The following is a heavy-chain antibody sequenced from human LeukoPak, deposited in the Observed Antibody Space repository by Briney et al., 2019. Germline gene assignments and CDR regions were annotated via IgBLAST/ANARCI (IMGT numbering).Heavy chain of an antibody. CDR2: ISYDGSNK. CDR1: GFTFSSYS. V-gene: IGHV3-30*18. Sequence: PGGSLRLSGAASGFTFSSYSMTWVRQAPGRGLEWVALISYDGSNKYYADSVKGRFTISRDNSKNTLFLQMNSLRAEDTAVYYCANENYYGSGSYPDYWGQGTLVTVSS. D-gene: IGHD3-10*01. CDR3: ANENYYGSGSYPDY. J-gene: IGHJ4*02.